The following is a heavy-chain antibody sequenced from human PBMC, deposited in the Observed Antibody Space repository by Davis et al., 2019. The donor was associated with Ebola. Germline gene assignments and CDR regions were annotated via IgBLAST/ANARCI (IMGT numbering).Heavy chain of an antibody. Sequence: SVTVSCMPSGYTYTSYGLVWVRQAPGLGLEWMGWISGFNTNTNFAQKFQGRVTVSKDTSTNTAYMDLRSLTSDDTAIYYCARAPNYDVLTGTSSYYFDYWGQGTLVTVSS. CDR2: ISGFNTNT. CDR1: GYTYTSYG. V-gene: IGHV1-18*04. J-gene: IGHJ4*02. D-gene: IGHD3-9*01. CDR3: ARAPNYDVLTGTSSYYFDY.